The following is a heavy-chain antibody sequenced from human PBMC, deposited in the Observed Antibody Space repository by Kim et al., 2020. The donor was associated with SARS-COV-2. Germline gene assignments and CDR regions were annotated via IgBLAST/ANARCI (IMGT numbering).Heavy chain of an antibody. CDR3: ARERDAIDY. V-gene: IGHV3-7*03. D-gene: IGHD2-8*01. CDR1: GFTFSNYW. J-gene: IGHJ4*02. Sequence: GGSLRLSCVASGFTFSNYWMSWFRQAPGKGLEWVANIKHDGSEKYYVDSVKGRFTIFRDNAKNSLFLQMNSLTVEDMAVYYCARERDAIDYWGQGTLVTV. CDR2: IKHDGSEK.